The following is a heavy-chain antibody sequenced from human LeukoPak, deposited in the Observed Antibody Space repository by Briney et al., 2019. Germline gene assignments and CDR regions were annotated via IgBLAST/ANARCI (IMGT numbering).Heavy chain of an antibody. J-gene: IGHJ4*02. CDR1: GGTFSNYA. V-gene: IGHV1-69*06. CDR3: VKRALRGYTSSIPLDY. Sequence: SVKVSCKASGGTFSNYAISWVRQAPGQGLEWMGRIIPNFGTTHYAKKLQGRVTITADKSTNTAYMDLNSLKSEDTAVYYCVKRALRGYTSSIPLDYWGQGTLVSVSS. CDR2: IIPNFGTT. D-gene: IGHD5-12*01.